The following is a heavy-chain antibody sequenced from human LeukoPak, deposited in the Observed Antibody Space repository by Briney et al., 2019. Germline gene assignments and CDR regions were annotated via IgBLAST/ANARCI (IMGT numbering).Heavy chain of an antibody. J-gene: IGHJ4*02. V-gene: IGHV4-59*08. CDR2: IYYSGST. D-gene: IGHD5-18*01. CDR3: ARLVYSYGRVYYFDY. CDR1: GGSISSYY. Sequence: PSETLSLTCTVSGGSISSYYWSWIRQPPGKGLEWMGDIYYSGSTNYNPSLKSRGTISVDTSKNQFSLKLSSVTAADTAVYYCARLVYSYGRVYYFDYWGQGTLVTVSS.